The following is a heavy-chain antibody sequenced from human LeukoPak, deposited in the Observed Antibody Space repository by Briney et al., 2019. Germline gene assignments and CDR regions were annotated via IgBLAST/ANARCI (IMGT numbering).Heavy chain of an antibody. CDR1: GFTFSSYS. CDR2: ISTSSSYI. D-gene: IGHD6-13*01. CDR3: AKDRLRYSSSWYGVDYYYMDV. Sequence: GGSLRLSCTASGFTFSSYSMNWVRQAPGKGLEWVSSISTSSSYIYYADSVKGRFTISRDNARNSLYLQMNTLRAEDTAVYYCAKDRLRYSSSWYGVDYYYMDVWGKGTTVTISS. J-gene: IGHJ6*03. V-gene: IGHV3-21*01.